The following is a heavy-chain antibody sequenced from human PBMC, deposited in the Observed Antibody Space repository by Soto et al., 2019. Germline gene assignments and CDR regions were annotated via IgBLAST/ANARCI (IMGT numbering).Heavy chain of an antibody. CDR1: GGTFSSYA. CDR2: IIPIFGTA. Sequence: SVKVCCKASGGTFSSYAISWVRHAPGQGLEWMGGIIPIFGTANYAQKFQGRVTITADESTSTAYMELSSLRSEDTAVYYCARDSTIKYYYDSSGYYRNYYGMDVWGQGTTVTVSS. J-gene: IGHJ6*02. V-gene: IGHV1-69*13. CDR3: ARDSTIKYYYDSSGYYRNYYGMDV. D-gene: IGHD3-22*01.